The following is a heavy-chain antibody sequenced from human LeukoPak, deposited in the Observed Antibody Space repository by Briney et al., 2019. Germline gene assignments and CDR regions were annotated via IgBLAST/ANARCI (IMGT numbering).Heavy chain of an antibody. J-gene: IGHJ1*01. D-gene: IGHD1-26*01. CDR1: GFTFSSYA. CDR3: AKGTEKKWELLWYFQH. CDR2: ISGSGGST. V-gene: IGHV3-23*01. Sequence: GGSLRLSCAASGFTFSSYAMSWVRQAPGKGLEWVSAISGSGGSTYYADSVKGRFTISRDNSKNTLYLQMNSLRAEDTAVYYCAKGTEKKWELLWYFQHWGQGTLVTVSS.